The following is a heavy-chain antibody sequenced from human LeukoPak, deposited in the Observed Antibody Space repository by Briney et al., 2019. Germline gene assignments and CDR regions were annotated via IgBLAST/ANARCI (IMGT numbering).Heavy chain of an antibody. V-gene: IGHV4-38-2*01. Sequence: KPSETLSLTCVVSSYSIGSSYYWGWIRPPPGKGLEWIGTISHSGTTYYNPSLKSRVTISIDTAKNQFFLELMSVTAADTAVYYCARFESTSGRGFDPWGQGTLVTVSS. J-gene: IGHJ5*02. CDR3: ARFESTSGRGFDP. CDR2: ISHSGTT. CDR1: SYSIGSSYY. D-gene: IGHD2-2*01.